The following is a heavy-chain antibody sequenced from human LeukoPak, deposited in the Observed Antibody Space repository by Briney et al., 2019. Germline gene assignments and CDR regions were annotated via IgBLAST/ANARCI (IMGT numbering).Heavy chain of an antibody. CDR2: IKSKTDGGAT. J-gene: IGHJ4*02. CDR3: ITFSMIVVVISD. CDR1: GFTFSNAW. D-gene: IGHD3-22*01. V-gene: IGHV3-15*01. Sequence: GGSLRLSCAASGFTFSNAWMSWGRQAPGKGLEGVGRIKSKTDGGATDYAGPVKVTFTISRDDSKNTLYLQMNSLKTEDTALYYCITFSMIVVVISDWGRGTLVTVSS.